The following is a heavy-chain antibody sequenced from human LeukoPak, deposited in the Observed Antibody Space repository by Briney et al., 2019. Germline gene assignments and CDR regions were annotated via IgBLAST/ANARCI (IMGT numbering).Heavy chain of an antibody. Sequence: PGGSLRLSCAASGFTFSSHAMSWVRQAPGKGLEWVSGISGSGGNTYYADSVKGRFTISRDNSKNTLYLQMNSLRADDTAVYHCAKDWSCSSASCRFDYWGQGTLVTVSS. V-gene: IGHV3-23*01. CDR1: GFTFSSHA. J-gene: IGHJ4*02. D-gene: IGHD2-2*01. CDR3: AKDWSCSSASCRFDY. CDR2: ISGSGGNT.